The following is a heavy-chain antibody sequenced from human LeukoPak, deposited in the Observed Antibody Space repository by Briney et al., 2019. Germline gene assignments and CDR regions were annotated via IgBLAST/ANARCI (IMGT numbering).Heavy chain of an antibody. Sequence: PGGSLRLSCAASGFTFNSYGMHWVRQAPGKGLEWVAVISYDGSNKYYADSVKGRFAISRDNSKNTLYLQMNSLRAEDTAVYYCAKDKGESEYFDYWGQGTLVTVSS. CDR3: AKDKGESEYFDY. V-gene: IGHV3-30*18. CDR1: GFTFNSYG. CDR2: ISYDGSNK. J-gene: IGHJ4*02. D-gene: IGHD1-26*01.